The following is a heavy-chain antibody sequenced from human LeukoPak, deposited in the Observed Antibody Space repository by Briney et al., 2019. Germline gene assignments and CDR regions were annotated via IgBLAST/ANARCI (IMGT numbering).Heavy chain of an antibody. D-gene: IGHD1-1*01. CDR3: ARSKELERSPYYYYGMDV. V-gene: IGHV1-69*13. J-gene: IGHJ6*02. Sequence: ASVKVSCKASGGTFSSYAISWVRQAPGQGLEWMGGIIPIFGTANYAQKFQGRVTVTADESTSTAYMELSSLRSEDTAVYYCARSKELERSPYYYYGMDVWGQGTTVTVSS. CDR1: GGTFSSYA. CDR2: IIPIFGTA.